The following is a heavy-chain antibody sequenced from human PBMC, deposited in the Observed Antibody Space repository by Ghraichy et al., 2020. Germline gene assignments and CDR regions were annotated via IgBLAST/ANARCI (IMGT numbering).Heavy chain of an antibody. V-gene: IGHV4-39*01. CDR3: SRRGGLLYATDDGYFYGMDV. J-gene: IGHJ6*02. CDR2: IYYSGST. CDR1: GGSISSSSYY. Sequence: SETLSLTCTVSGGSISSSSYYWGWIRQPPGKGLEWIGSIYYSGSTYYNPSLKSRVTISVDTSTNQFSLKLSSVTAADTAVYYCSRRGGLLYATDDGYFYGMDVWGQESTVTVS. D-gene: IGHD2-8*01.